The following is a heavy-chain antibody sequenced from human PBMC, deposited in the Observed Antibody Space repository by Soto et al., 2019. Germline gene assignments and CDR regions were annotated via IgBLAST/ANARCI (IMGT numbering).Heavy chain of an antibody. CDR1: GFTFTSSA. CDR2: IVVGSGNT. Sequence: SVKVSCKASGFTFTSSAVKWVRQARGQRLEWIGWIVVGSGNTNYAQKFQERVTITRDMSTSTAYMELSSLRSEDTAVYYCAAGSSGWYPGSFDYWGQGTLVTVSS. V-gene: IGHV1-58*01. CDR3: AAGSSGWYPGSFDY. J-gene: IGHJ4*02. D-gene: IGHD6-19*01.